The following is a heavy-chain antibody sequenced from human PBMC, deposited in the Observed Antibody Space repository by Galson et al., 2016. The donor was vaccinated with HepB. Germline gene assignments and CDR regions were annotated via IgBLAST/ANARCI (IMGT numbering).Heavy chain of an antibody. Sequence: SLRLSCAASGFTFSSYEMHWVRQAPGKGLKWVAVISYDGGSNYYADSVKGRFTISRDNSKNTLYLQMNSLRAEDSAVYYCARVIGGTLDALDTWGQGTMVTVSS. CDR1: GFTFSSYE. D-gene: IGHD2-21*01. CDR3: ARVIGGTLDALDT. CDR2: ISYDGGSN. J-gene: IGHJ3*02. V-gene: IGHV3-30*04.